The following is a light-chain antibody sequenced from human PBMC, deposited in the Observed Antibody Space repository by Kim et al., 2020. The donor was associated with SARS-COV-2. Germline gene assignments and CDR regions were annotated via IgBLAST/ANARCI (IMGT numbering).Light chain of an antibody. Sequence: QSALTQPASVSGSPGQSLTISCTGTSSDIGGYNYVSWYQQYPGKAPKLIIYDVSERPSGVSNRFSASKSGNTASLTISGLQTEDEADYFCSSYTSGSTVVFGGGTQLTVL. CDR3: SSYTSGSTVV. CDR2: DVS. V-gene: IGLV2-14*03. CDR1: SSDIGGYNY. J-gene: IGLJ2*01.